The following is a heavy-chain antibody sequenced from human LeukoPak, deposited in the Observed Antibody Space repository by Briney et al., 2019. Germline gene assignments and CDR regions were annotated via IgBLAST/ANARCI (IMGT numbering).Heavy chain of an antibody. CDR2: ISYTGTT. CDR1: GGSISSSTYY. Sequence: SETLSLTCTVSGGSISSSTYYWGWIRQPPGKGLEWIGCISYTGTTYYKPSLKSRVTISVDTSKNQFSLNLSSVTAADTAVYYCARQKGGVAGLKYYFDYWGQGTLVTVSS. V-gene: IGHV4-39*01. D-gene: IGHD6-19*01. J-gene: IGHJ4*02. CDR3: ARQKGGVAGLKYYFDY.